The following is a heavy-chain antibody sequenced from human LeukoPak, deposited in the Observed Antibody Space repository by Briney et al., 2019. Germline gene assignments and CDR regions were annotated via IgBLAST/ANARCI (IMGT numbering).Heavy chain of an antibody. CDR3: AKDRTMIVVVTIDY. D-gene: IGHD3-22*01. CDR1: GFTFSSYA. CDR2: ISASGGST. J-gene: IGHJ4*02. V-gene: IGHV3-23*01. Sequence: GGSLRLSCATFGFTFSSYAMSWVRQAPGKGLEWVSAISASGGSTYYADSVKGRFTISRDNSKNTLYLQMNSLSAEDTAVYYCAKDRTMIVVVTIDYWGQGTLVTVSS.